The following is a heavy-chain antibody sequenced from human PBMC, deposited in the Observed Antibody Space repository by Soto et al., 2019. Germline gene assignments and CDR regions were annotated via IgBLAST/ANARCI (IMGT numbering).Heavy chain of an antibody. Sequence: SVKVSCKASGYTFTSYAISWVRQAPGQGLEWVGTFIPVVGMAKYGQNFQGRVTITADQSTNTMFMELRRLRYEDTAMYYCANGHDNDFYYVMDVWRQGTTVTVSS. J-gene: IGHJ6*02. V-gene: IGHV1-69*04. CDR3: ANGHDNDFYYVMDV. CDR2: FIPVVGMA. D-gene: IGHD1-1*01. CDR1: GYTFTSYA.